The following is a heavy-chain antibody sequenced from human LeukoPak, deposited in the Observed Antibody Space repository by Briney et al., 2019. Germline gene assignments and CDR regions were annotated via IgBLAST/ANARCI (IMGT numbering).Heavy chain of an antibody. CDR2: IIPIFGTA. Sequence: PVKVSCKASGGTFSSYAISWVRQAPGQGLEWMGGIIPIFGTANYAQKFQGRVTITTDESTSTAYMELSSLRSEDTAVYYCASGFGEYMLAPFDYWGQGTLVTVSS. J-gene: IGHJ4*02. CDR1: GGTFSSYA. D-gene: IGHD3-10*01. CDR3: ASGFGEYMLAPFDY. V-gene: IGHV1-69*05.